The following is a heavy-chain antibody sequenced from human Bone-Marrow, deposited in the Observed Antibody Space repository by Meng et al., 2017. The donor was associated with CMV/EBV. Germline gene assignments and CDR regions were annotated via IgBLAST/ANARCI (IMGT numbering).Heavy chain of an antibody. J-gene: IGHJ4*02. D-gene: IGHD6-13*01. Sequence: GESLKISCAASGFTFSSYDMHWVRQATGKGLEWVSAIGTAGDTYYPGSVKGRFTISRENAKNSLYLQMNSLRAGDTAVYYCAYEVASSWGYWGQGTLVTVSS. CDR1: GFTFSSYD. CDR3: AYEVASSWGY. V-gene: IGHV3-13*01. CDR2: IGTAGDT.